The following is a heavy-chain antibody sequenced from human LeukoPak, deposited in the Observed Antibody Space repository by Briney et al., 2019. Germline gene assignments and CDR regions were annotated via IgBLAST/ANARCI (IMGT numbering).Heavy chain of an antibody. V-gene: IGHV3-74*01. CDR2: INSDGSGT. J-gene: IGHJ4*01. CDR1: GFTFSNYW. D-gene: IGHD6-13*01. Sequence: GGSLRLSCAASGFTFSNYWMWWVRQTPGQGLVWVSRINSDGSGTIYADSVKGRFTISRDNAKNTLYLQMNSLRAEDTALYYCARSSNCVDYWGQGTLVTVSS. CDR3: ARSSNCVDY.